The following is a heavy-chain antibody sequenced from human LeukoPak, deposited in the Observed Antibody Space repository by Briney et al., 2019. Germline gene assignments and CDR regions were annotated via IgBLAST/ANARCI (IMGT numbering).Heavy chain of an antibody. J-gene: IGHJ3*02. V-gene: IGHV1-69*13. Sequence: ASVKVSCKASGGTFSSYAISWVRQAPGQGLEWMGGIIPIFGTANYAQKFQGRVTITADESTSTAYMELSSLRSEDTAVYYCARADNNWNYEDDAFDIWGQGTVVTVSS. CDR1: GGTFSSYA. CDR3: ARADNNWNYEDDAFDI. CDR2: IIPIFGTA. D-gene: IGHD1-7*01.